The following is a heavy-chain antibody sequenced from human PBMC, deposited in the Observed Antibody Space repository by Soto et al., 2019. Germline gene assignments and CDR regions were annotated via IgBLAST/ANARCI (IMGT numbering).Heavy chain of an antibody. CDR3: AKSVYNWNDGFFDY. CDR2: ISYDGINK. D-gene: IGHD1-1*01. V-gene: IGHV3-30*18. Sequence: QVQLVESGGGVVQPGRSLRLSCAASGFIFSSYGMHWVRQAPGKGLEWVAVISYDGINKYYSDYVKGRFTISRDNSKNTLYLQMNSLRAEDTAVYYCAKSVYNWNDGFFDYWGQGTLVTVSS. CDR1: GFIFSSYG. J-gene: IGHJ4*02.